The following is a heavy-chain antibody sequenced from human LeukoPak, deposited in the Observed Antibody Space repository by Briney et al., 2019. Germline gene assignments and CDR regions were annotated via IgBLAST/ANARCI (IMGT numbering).Heavy chain of an antibody. D-gene: IGHD3-22*01. Sequence: APVKVSCKASGYTFTSYGISWVRQAPGQGLEWMGWISAYNGNTNYAQKLQGRVTMTTDTSTSTAYMELRSLRSDDTAVYYCARGSDDSSGYYYEGGYYYYMDVWGKGTTVTVSS. CDR3: ARGSDDSSGYYYEGGYYYYMDV. CDR2: ISAYNGNT. V-gene: IGHV1-18*01. CDR1: GYTFTSYG. J-gene: IGHJ6*03.